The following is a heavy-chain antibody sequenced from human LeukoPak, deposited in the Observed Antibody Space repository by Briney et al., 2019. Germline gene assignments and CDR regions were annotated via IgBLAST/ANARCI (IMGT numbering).Heavy chain of an antibody. D-gene: IGHD3-3*01. J-gene: IGHJ4*02. V-gene: IGHV3-30*03. CDR1: GFTFSSYG. CDR2: ISYDGSNK. Sequence: QTGGSLRLSCAASGFTFSSYGMHWVRQAPGKGLEWVAVISYDGSNKYYADSVKGRFTISRDNSKNALYLQMNSLRAEDTAIYYCARDERLLSFLKWGQGTLVTVSS. CDR3: ARDERLLSFLK.